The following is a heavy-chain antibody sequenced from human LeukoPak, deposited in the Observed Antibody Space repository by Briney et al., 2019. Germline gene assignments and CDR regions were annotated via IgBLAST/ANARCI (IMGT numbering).Heavy chain of an antibody. CDR1: GYTLTELS. J-gene: IGHJ6*02. CDR3: ARDEDQRLSLLWFGEPSGGMDV. Sequence: WASVKVSCKVSGYTLTELSMHWVRQAPGKGLEWMGGFDPEDGETIYAQKFQGRVTMTRDTPTSTVYMELSSLRSEDTAVYYCARDEDQRLSLLWFGEPSGGMDVWGQGTTVTVSS. D-gene: IGHD3-10*01. V-gene: IGHV1-24*01. CDR2: FDPEDGET.